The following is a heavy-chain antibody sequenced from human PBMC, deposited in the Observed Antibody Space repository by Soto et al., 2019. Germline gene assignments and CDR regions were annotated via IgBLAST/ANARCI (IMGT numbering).Heavy chain of an antibody. D-gene: IGHD3-22*01. Sequence: QVQLQESGPGLVKPSETLSLTCTVSGGSVSSGNFYWNWIRQPPGQPLPWIGDIYYHGNTNYDPTLKGRVTISMDTSKNQFSLKLNSVAAADAAVYCRARRTVITGLNDSWGQGTLVTVSS. V-gene: IGHV4-61*01. CDR1: GGSVSSGNFY. CDR2: IYYHGNT. J-gene: IGHJ4*02. CDR3: ARRTVITGLNDS.